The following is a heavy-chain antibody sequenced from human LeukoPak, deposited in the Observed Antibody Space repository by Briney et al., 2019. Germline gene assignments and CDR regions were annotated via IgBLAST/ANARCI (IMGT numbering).Heavy chain of an antibody. CDR2: IYPGDSDT. Sequence: RGESLNISCECSGYSFSNYWIGWVRQMPAKGMAWMGIIYPGDSDTRYSPSIQGQVSVSSDKSISTAYLQWSSLKASDTAMYYWASPRVGATAFDIWGQGTLVTVSS. D-gene: IGHD1-26*01. V-gene: IGHV5-51*01. J-gene: IGHJ3*02. CDR3: ASPRVGATAFDI. CDR1: GYSFSNYW.